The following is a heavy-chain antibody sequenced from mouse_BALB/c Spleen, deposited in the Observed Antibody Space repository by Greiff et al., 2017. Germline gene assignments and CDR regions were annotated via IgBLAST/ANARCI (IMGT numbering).Heavy chain of an antibody. D-gene: IGHD1-2*01. Sequence: EVKLQESGPGLVKPSQSLSLTCSVTGYSITSGYYWNWIRQFPGNKLEWMGYISYDGSNNYNPSLKNRISITRDTSKNQFFLKLNSVTTEDTATYYCARVEPITTATWVDYWGQGTSVTVSS. J-gene: IGHJ4*01. CDR1: GYSITSGYY. CDR3: ARVEPITTATWVDY. V-gene: IGHV3-6*02. CDR2: ISYDGSN.